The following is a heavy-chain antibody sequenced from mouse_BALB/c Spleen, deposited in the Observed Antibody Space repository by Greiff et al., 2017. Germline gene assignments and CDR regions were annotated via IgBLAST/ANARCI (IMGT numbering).Heavy chain of an antibody. CDR2: ISSGGSYT. CDR1: GFTFSSYG. CDR3: ARHQDGNYRYAMDY. V-gene: IGHV5-6*01. D-gene: IGHD2-1*01. J-gene: IGHJ4*01. Sequence: EVHLVESGGDLVKPGGSLKLSCAASGFTFSSYGMSWVRQTPDKRLEWVATISSGGSYTYYPDSVKGRFTISRDNAKNTLYLQMSSLKSEDTAMYYCARHQDGNYRYAMDYWGQGTSVTVSS.